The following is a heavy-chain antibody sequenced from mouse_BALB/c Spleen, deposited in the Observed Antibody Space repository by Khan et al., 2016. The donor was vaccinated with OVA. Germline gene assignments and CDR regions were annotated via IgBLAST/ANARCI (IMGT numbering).Heavy chain of an antibody. CDR1: GYTFRNNG. V-gene: IGHV9-3-1*01. Sequence: QIQLVQSGPELKKPGETVKISCKASGYTFRNNGMNWVKQTPGKGLKWMGWINTYTGDPTYADDFKGRFAFSLETSADTAYLQINNLKNEDTATDFCARVGYSGTMDSWGQGTSVTVSS. CDR3: ARVGYSGTMDS. CDR2: INTYTGDP. D-gene: IGHD2-14*01. J-gene: IGHJ4*01.